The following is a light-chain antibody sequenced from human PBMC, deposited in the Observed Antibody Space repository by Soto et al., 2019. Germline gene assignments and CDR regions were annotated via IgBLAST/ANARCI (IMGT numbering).Light chain of an antibody. J-gene: IGKJ1*01. Sequence: EIVMTQSPATLSVSPGESATLSCRASQSVSSKLAWYQQKPGQAPRLLVYGASTKATDMPGRFSGRGSGTEFTLTISTLEPEDFAVYYCHQYGSSSWSFGQGTKVAI. V-gene: IGKV3-15*01. CDR2: GAS. CDR1: QSVSSK. CDR3: HQYGSSSWS.